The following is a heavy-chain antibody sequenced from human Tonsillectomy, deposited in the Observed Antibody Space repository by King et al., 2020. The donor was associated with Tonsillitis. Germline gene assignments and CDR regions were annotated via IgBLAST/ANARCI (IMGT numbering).Heavy chain of an antibody. CDR1: GFSINDGYY. Sequence: QLQESGPGLVKPSETLTLTCAVSGFSINDGYYLEWIRQPPGKGLDWSSSIYHVGNTYYNPSLKSRVTISVDTSKNQFSLKLNSVTAADTALYFCGRGGVGSGRVDFWGQGTLVTVST. J-gene: IGHJ4*02. CDR2: IYHVGNT. CDR3: GRGGVGSGRVDF. D-gene: IGHD3-10*01. V-gene: IGHV4-38-2*01.